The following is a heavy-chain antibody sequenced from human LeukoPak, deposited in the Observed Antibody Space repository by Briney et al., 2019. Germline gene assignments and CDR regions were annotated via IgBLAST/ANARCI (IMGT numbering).Heavy chain of an antibody. CDR3: ARDGYCTNGVCYLRGADFDY. V-gene: IGHV1-18*01. CDR2: ISAYNGNT. CDR1: GYTFTSYG. J-gene: IGHJ4*02. Sequence: ASVKVSCKASGYTFTSYGISWARQAPGQGLEWMGWISAYNGNTNYAQKLQGRVTMTTDTSTSTAYMALRSLRSDDTAVYYCARDGYCTNGVCYLRGADFDYWGQGTLVTVPS. D-gene: IGHD2-8*01.